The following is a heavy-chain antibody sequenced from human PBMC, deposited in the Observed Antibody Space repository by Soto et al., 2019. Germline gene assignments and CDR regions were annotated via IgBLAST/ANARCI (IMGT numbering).Heavy chain of an antibody. D-gene: IGHD3-10*01. CDR3: ARAYGMVRGGRYYYYYMDV. CDR2: INHSGST. J-gene: IGHJ6*03. Sequence: QVQLQQWGAGLLKPSETLSLTCAVYGGSFSGYYWSWIRQPPGKGLEWMGEINHSGSTNYNPSLKSRVTITVDTSKNQFSLKLSSVTAADTAVYYCARAYGMVRGGRYYYYYMDVWGKGTTVTVSS. V-gene: IGHV4-34*01. CDR1: GGSFSGYY.